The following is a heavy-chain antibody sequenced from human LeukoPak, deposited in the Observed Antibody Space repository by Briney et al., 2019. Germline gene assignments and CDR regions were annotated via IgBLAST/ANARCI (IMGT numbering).Heavy chain of an antibody. CDR2: ISSSGYNT. CDR3: VRDRNFGVVTKNGLDV. J-gene: IGHJ6*02. CDR1: GFIFSDYG. Sequence: QAGGSLRLSCIVSGFIFSDYGMGWVRQAPGKGLTWISYISSSGYNTFQRDSVRGRFTVSRDNGKSALYLQMDSLRAEDTGVYYCVRDRNFGVVTKNGLDVWGQGTTVTVSS. D-gene: IGHD3-3*01. V-gene: IGHV3-48*01.